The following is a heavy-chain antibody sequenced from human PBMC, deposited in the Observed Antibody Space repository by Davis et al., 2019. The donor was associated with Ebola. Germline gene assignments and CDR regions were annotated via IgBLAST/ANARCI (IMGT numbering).Heavy chain of an antibody. CDR1: GYTFTSYG. J-gene: IGHJ6*02. CDR3: ARLGTSADYYAMDV. CDR2: ISAYNGNT. V-gene: IGHV1-18*01. Sequence: AASVKVSCKASGYTFTSYGISWVRQAPGQGLEWMGWISAYNGNTNYAQKLQGRVTMTTDTSTSTAYMELRSLRSEDTAVYYCARLGTSADYYAMDVWGQGTTVTVSS.